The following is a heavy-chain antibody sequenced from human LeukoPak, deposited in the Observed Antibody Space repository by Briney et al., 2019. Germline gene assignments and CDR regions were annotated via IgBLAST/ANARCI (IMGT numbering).Heavy chain of an antibody. CDR2: IYYSGST. Sequence: SETLSLTCSVSGGSISGHYWGWIRQPPGKGLEWIGYIYYSGSTNYNSSLKSRVTISVDTSTNQFSLKLSSMTAADTAVYYCARTEYSSGWYFDYWGRGTLVTASS. D-gene: IGHD6-19*01. J-gene: IGHJ4*02. CDR1: GGSISGHY. CDR3: ARTEYSSGWYFDY. V-gene: IGHV4-59*11.